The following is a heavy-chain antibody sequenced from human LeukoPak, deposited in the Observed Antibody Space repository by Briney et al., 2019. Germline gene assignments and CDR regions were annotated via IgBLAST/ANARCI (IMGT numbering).Heavy chain of an antibody. J-gene: IGHJ2*01. D-gene: IGHD4-17*01. V-gene: IGHV3-30*03. Sequence: GGSLRLSCAASGFTFSSYGMHWVRQAPGKGLEWVAVISYDGSNKYYADFVKGRFTISRDNSKNTLYLQMNSLRAEDTAVYYCARDQDYGDAGYFDLWGRGTLVTVSS. CDR2: ISYDGSNK. CDR1: GFTFSSYG. CDR3: ARDQDYGDAGYFDL.